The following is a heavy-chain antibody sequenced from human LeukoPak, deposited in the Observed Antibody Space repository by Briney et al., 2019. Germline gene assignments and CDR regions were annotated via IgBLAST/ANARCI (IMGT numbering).Heavy chain of an antibody. Sequence: SETLSLTCTVSGGSISSYYWSWIRQPPGKGLEWIGYIYHSGSTYYNPSLKSRVTISVDRSKNQFSLKLSSVTAADTAVYYCARSSWPYSSSWRWFDPWGQGTLVTVSS. CDR3: ARSSWPYSSSWRWFDP. V-gene: IGHV4-59*12. J-gene: IGHJ5*02. CDR2: IYHSGST. CDR1: GGSISSYY. D-gene: IGHD6-6*01.